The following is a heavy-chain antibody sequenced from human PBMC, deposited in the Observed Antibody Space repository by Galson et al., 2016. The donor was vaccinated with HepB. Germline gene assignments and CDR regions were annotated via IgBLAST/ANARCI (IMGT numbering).Heavy chain of an antibody. J-gene: IGHJ4*02. CDR2: ISTSSSFT. Sequence: SLRLSCAASGFTFRDYYMSWIRQTPGKGLEWVSYISTSSSFTKYSDSVKGRFTISRDNVRNLLFLQMNSLRADDTAVYFCAKFKSYCTRITCLAPADYWGQGTLVTVSS. D-gene: IGHD2-8*01. CDR1: GFTFRDYY. V-gene: IGHV3-11*06. CDR3: AKFKSYCTRITCLAPADY.